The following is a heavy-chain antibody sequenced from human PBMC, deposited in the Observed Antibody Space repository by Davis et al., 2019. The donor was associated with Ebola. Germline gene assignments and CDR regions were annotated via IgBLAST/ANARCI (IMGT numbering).Heavy chain of an antibody. D-gene: IGHD2-15*01. CDR3: ARDPLRSGSLSMDV. Sequence: GESLKISCAASGFTFSSYGMHWVRQAPGKGLEWVAVIWYDGSNKYYADSVKGRFTISRDNSKNTLYLQTNSLRAEDTAVYYCARDPLRSGSLSMDVWGQGTTVNVSS. CDR2: IWYDGSNK. V-gene: IGHV3-33*01. J-gene: IGHJ6*02. CDR1: GFTFSSYG.